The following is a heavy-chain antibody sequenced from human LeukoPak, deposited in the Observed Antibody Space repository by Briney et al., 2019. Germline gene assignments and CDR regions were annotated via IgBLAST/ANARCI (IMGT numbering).Heavy chain of an antibody. D-gene: IGHD1-26*01. CDR3: ASVSGSYTGGHYFDY. V-gene: IGHV3-48*04. Sequence: GGSLRLSCAASGFTFSSYSMNWVRQAPGKGLEWVSYISSSSSTIYYADSVKGRFTISRDNAKNSLYLQMNSLRAEDTAVYYCASVSGSYTGGHYFDYWGQGTLVTVSS. CDR2: ISSSSSTI. J-gene: IGHJ4*02. CDR1: GFTFSSYS.